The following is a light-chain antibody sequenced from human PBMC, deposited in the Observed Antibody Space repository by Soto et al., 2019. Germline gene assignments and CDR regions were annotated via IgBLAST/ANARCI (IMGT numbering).Light chain of an antibody. Sequence: DIVMTQSPLSLPVTPGEPASISCRSSQSLLHSNGYNYLDWYLQKPGQSPQLLIYWGSNRASGDPDRFSGSGSGTDFTLTISRVEAEDVGVYYCMQALQTPCTFGQGTKLEIK. V-gene: IGKV2-28*01. CDR1: QSLLHSNGYNY. CDR3: MQALQTPCT. CDR2: WGS. J-gene: IGKJ2*02.